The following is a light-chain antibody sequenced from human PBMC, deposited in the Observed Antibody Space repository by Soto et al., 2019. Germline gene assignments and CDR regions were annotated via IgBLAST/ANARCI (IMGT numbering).Light chain of an antibody. CDR2: GAY. CDR1: QSVSSN. CDR3: QQYNNWPPWT. Sequence: EIVMTQSPATLSVSPGERATLSSRASQSVSSNLAWYQQKPGQAPRLLIYGAYTRATGIPARFSGSGSGTEFTLTISSLQSEEFAVYYCQQYNNWPPWTFGQGTKVEI. J-gene: IGKJ1*01. V-gene: IGKV3-15*01.